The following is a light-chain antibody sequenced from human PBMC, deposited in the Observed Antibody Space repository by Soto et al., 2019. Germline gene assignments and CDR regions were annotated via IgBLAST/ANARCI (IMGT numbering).Light chain of an antibody. J-gene: IGKJ1*01. CDR1: QTISSW. CDR3: QHYNSYSEA. Sequence: DIQVTQSPSTLSGSVGDRVTITCRASQTISSWLAWYQHKPGKAPKRLIYKASTLKSGVPSRFSGSGSGTEFPLTISSLQPDDFATYYCQHYNSYSEAFGQGTKVDIK. V-gene: IGKV1-5*03. CDR2: KAS.